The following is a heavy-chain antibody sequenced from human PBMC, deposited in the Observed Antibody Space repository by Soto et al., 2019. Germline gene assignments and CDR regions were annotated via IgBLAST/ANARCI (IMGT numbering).Heavy chain of an antibody. J-gene: IGHJ6*02. V-gene: IGHV6-1*01. Sequence: TLTQIGGVSGEQGAWQKANWQWIRQSPSRGLEWLGRTYYWSRWENDYAMSVKGRISISPDTSKNQFSLHLYSVTPEDTAVYYCAGVVWFRGLDVWGHGTPVTVSS. CDR3: AGVVWFRGLDV. D-gene: IGHD3-16*01. CDR1: GEQGAWQKAN. CDR2: TYYWSRWEN.